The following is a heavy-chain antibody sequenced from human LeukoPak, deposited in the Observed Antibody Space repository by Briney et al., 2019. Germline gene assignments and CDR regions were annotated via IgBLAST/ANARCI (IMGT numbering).Heavy chain of an antibody. D-gene: IGHD3-3*01. J-gene: IGHJ6*02. V-gene: IGHV1-8*01. CDR2: MNPNSGNT. CDR3: ARGGRIPYYDFWSVEWVTEKTYYYYGMDV. CDR1: GYTFTSYD. Sequence: ASVKVSCKASGYTFTSYDINWVRQATGQGLEWMGWMNPNSGNTGYAQKFQGRVTMTRNTSISTAYMELSSLRSEDTAVYYCARGGRIPYYDFWSVEWVTEKTYYYYGMDVWGQGATVTVSS.